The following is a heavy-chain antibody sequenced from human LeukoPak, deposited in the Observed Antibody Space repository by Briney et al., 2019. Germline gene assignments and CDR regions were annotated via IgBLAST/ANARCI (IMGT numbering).Heavy chain of an antibody. D-gene: IGHD3-3*01. V-gene: IGHV3-33*06. Sequence: GGSLRLSCAASGFTFSSYGMHWVRQAPGKGLEWVAVIWYDGSNKYCADSVKGRFTISRDNSKNTLYLQMNSLRAEDTAVYYCAKDYDFWSGYPRPVDYWGQGTLVTVSS. CDR1: GFTFSSYG. CDR2: IWYDGSNK. J-gene: IGHJ4*02. CDR3: AKDYDFWSGYPRPVDY.